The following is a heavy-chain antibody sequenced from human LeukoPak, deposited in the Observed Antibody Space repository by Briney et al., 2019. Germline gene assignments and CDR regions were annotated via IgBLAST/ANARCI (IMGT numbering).Heavy chain of an antibody. CDR1: GYTFTSYG. J-gene: IGHJ3*02. Sequence: GASVKVSCKASGYTFTSYGISWVRQAPGQGLEWMGWISAYNGNTNYAQKLQGRVTMTTDTSTSTAYMELRSLRSDDTAVYYCARDLPTYDFWSGYYTGVAEAFDIWGQGTMVTVSS. CDR3: ARDLPTYDFWSGYYTGVAEAFDI. CDR2: ISAYNGNT. D-gene: IGHD3-3*01. V-gene: IGHV1-18*01.